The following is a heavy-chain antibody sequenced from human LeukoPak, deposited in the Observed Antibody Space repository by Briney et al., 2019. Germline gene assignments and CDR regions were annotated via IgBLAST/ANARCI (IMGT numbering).Heavy chain of an antibody. Sequence: GASVKVSCKASGYTFTSYYMHWVRQAPGQGLEWMGIINPSGGSTSYAQKFQGRVTMTRDTSTSTVYMELSSLRSEDTAVYYCARVSEMVRGVVLGYYFDYWGQGTLVTVSS. D-gene: IGHD3-10*01. CDR3: ARVSEMVRGVVLGYYFDY. CDR1: GYTFTSYY. CDR2: INPSGGST. V-gene: IGHV1-46*01. J-gene: IGHJ4*02.